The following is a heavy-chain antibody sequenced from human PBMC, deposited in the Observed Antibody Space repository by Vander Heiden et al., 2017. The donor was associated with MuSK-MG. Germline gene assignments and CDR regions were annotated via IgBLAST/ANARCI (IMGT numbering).Heavy chain of an antibody. CDR2: IYYSGST. Sequence: QVQLQESGPGLVMPSETLSLTCTVSGGPISSYYWSWIRQPPGKGLEWIRYIYYSGSTNYNPSLKSRVTISVDTSKNQFSLKLSSVTAADTAVYYCARAPMFTMVRGGIILYNWFDPWGQGTLVTVSS. D-gene: IGHD3-10*01. V-gene: IGHV4-59*01. J-gene: IGHJ5*02. CDR1: GGPISSYY. CDR3: ARAPMFTMVRGGIILYNWFDP.